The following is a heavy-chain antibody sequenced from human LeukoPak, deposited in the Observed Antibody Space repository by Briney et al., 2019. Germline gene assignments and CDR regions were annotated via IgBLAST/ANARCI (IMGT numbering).Heavy chain of an antibody. J-gene: IGHJ4*02. CDR1: GGSINSYY. Sequence: SETLSLTCTISGGSINSYYWSWIRQPPGKGLEWIGYIYYSGSTNYNPSLKSRVTISLDTSNNQFSLKLSSVTAADTAVYYCARDTSGYRRGSFDYWGQGTLVTVSS. CDR2: IYYSGST. V-gene: IGHV4-59*01. CDR3: ARDTSGYRRGSFDY. D-gene: IGHD3-22*01.